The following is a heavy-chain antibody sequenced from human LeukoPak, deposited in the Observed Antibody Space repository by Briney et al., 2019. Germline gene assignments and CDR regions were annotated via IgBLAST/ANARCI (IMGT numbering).Heavy chain of an antibody. J-gene: IGHJ4*02. Sequence: GGSLGLSCAPSGFTFSNAWMSWVRQAPGKGLEWVGRIKSKTDGGTTDYAAPVKGRFTISRDDSKNTLYLQVNSLKTEDTAVYYCTADQYYDFWSGYYGNIKFDYWGQGTLVTVSS. D-gene: IGHD3-3*01. CDR3: TADQYYDFWSGYYGNIKFDY. V-gene: IGHV3-15*01. CDR2: IKSKTDGGTT. CDR1: GFTFSNAW.